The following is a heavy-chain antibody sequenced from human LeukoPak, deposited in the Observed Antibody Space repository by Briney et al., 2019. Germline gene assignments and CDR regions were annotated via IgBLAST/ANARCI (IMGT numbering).Heavy chain of an antibody. Sequence: SVKVSCKASGGTFSSYAISWVRQAPGQGLEWMGGIIPIFGTANYAQKFQGRVTITTDESTSTAYMELSSLRSEDTAVYYCARAGGWNYVTEDYYMDVWGKGTTVTVSS. CDR2: IIPIFGTA. D-gene: IGHD1-7*01. CDR3: ARAGGWNYVTEDYYMDV. CDR1: GGTFSSYA. V-gene: IGHV1-69*05. J-gene: IGHJ6*03.